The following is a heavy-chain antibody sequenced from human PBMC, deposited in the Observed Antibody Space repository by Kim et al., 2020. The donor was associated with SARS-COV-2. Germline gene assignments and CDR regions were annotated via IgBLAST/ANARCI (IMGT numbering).Heavy chain of an antibody. D-gene: IGHD4-17*01. Sequence: YVGSVKGRVTISRENSKNALYLQMNSRGVEDTAVYYCGRDGGYGDSNWFDPWGQGNLVTVSS. V-gene: IGHV3-66*01. J-gene: IGHJ5*02. CDR3: GRDGGYGDSNWFDP.